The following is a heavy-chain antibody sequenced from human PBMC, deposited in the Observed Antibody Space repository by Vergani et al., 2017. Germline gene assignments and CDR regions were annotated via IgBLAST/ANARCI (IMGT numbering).Heavy chain of an antibody. CDR1: GFTFSSYA. V-gene: IGHV3-23*01. J-gene: IGHJ4*02. D-gene: IGHD4-23*01. CDR3: AKDGGSQGNYFYY. Sequence: EVQLLESGGGLVQPGGSLRLSCAASGFTFSSYAMSWVRQAPGTGLEWVSASSGSGDSTYYADSVKGRFTISRDNSTNTLYLQMNSLRAEDTAVYYSAKDGGSQGNYFYYWSEGTLATVS. CDR2: SSGSGDST.